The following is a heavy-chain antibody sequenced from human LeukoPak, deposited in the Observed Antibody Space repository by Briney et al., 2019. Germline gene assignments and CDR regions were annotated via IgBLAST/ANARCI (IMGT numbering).Heavy chain of an antibody. D-gene: IGHD2-2*01. CDR1: GGSISSSSYY. CDR3: ARGIVVVPASTQLFDY. Sequence: PSETLSLICTVSGGSISSSSYYWGWIRQPPGKGLEWIGSIYYSGSTYYNPSLKSRVTISVDTSKNQFSLKLSSVTAADTAVYYCARGIVVVPASTQLFDYWGQGTLVTVSS. J-gene: IGHJ4*02. V-gene: IGHV4-39*07. CDR2: IYYSGST.